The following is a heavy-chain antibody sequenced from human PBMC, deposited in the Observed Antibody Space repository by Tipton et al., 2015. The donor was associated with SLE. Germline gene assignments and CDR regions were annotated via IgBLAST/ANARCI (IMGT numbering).Heavy chain of an antibody. V-gene: IGHV4-34*01. J-gene: IGHJ4*02. CDR1: GGSISSYY. CDR3: GSQGY. CDR2: INHSGST. Sequence: TLSLTCTVSGGSISSYYWSWIRQPPGKGLEWIGEINHSGSTNYNPSLKSRVTISVDTSKNQFSLKLSSVTAADTAVYYCGSQGYWGQGPLVTVSS.